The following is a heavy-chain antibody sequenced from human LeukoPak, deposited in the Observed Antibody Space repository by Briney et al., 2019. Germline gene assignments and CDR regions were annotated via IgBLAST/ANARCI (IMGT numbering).Heavy chain of an antibody. V-gene: IGHV1-18*01. D-gene: IGHD3-16*01. J-gene: IGHJ4*02. CDR2: ISAYNGNT. Sequence: GASVKVSCKASGYTFTSYGISWVRQAPGQGLEWMGWISAYNGNTDYAQSLQGRVTMTIDTSTSKVYMELRSRRSDDTAVYYCARDVGRSYDLDYWGQGTLVTVSS. CDR1: GYTFTSYG. CDR3: ARDVGRSYDLDY.